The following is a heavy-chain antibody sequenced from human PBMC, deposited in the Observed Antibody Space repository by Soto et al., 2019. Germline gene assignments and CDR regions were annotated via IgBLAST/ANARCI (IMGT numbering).Heavy chain of an antibody. CDR2: ISSSSSYI. CDR3: ARDLGPNWNYP. CDR1: GFTFSSYS. V-gene: IGHV3-21*01. D-gene: IGHD3-16*01. Sequence: GGSLRLSCAASGFTFSSYSMNWVRQAPGKGLEWVSSISSSSSYIYYADSVKGRFTISRDNAKNSLYLQMNSLRAEDTAVYYCARDLGPNWNYPWGQGTLVTVPS. J-gene: IGHJ5*02.